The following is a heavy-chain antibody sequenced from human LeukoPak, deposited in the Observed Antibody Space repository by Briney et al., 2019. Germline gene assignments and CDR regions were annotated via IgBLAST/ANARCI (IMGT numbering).Heavy chain of an antibody. D-gene: IGHD5-12*01. CDR1: GFTFSSYA. J-gene: IGHJ4*02. CDR2: ISYDGSNK. Sequence: GRSLRLSCAASGFTFSSYAMHWVRQAPGKGLEWVAVISYDGSNKYYADSVKGRFTISRDNSKNTLYPQMNSLRAEDTAVYYCARSPKRGYSGYGLDYWGQGTLVTVSS. V-gene: IGHV3-30-3*01. CDR3: ARSPKRGYSGYGLDY.